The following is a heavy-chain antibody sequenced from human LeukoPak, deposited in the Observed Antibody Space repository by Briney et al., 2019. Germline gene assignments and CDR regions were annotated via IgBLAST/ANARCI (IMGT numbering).Heavy chain of an antibody. Sequence: GRSLRLSCAASGFTFSTYAMHWVRQDPGKGLEWVAVISYDGSNKYYADSVKGRFTISRDNSKNTLHLQMNSLRGEDTAVYYCARWGGQYDFWSGYYSFDYWGQGTPVTVSS. J-gene: IGHJ4*02. CDR2: ISYDGSNK. D-gene: IGHD3-3*01. V-gene: IGHV3-30*04. CDR3: ARWGGQYDFWSGYYSFDY. CDR1: GFTFSTYA.